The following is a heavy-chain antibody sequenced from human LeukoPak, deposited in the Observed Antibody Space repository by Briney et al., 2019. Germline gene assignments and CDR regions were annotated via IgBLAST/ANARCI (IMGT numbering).Heavy chain of an antibody. Sequence: PGGSLRLSCAASGFTFDDYAMHWVRQAPGKGLEWVSGISWNSGSIGYADSVKGRFTISRDNAKNSLYLQMNSLRAEDTALYYCAKEGGSWPYYYYYMDVWGKGTTVTVSS. V-gene: IGHV3-9*01. CDR2: ISWNSGSI. J-gene: IGHJ6*03. CDR1: GFTFDDYA. CDR3: AKEGGSWPYYYYYMDV. D-gene: IGHD2-15*01.